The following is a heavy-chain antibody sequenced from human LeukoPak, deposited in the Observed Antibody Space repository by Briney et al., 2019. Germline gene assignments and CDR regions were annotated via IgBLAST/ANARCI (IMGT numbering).Heavy chain of an antibody. CDR1: GGSISSYY. CDR2: MYFSGST. J-gene: IGHJ6*03. Sequence: SETLSLTCTVSGGSISSYYWSWIRQPPGKGLGWIGYMYFSGSTNYNPPLTSRVSISVDTSKNQFSLKLSSGTAADTAVYYCARGGVDSGYDWGGSYNYYYMDVWGKGTTVTVSS. CDR3: ARGGVDSGYDWGGSYNYYYMDV. D-gene: IGHD5-12*01. V-gene: IGHV4-59*01.